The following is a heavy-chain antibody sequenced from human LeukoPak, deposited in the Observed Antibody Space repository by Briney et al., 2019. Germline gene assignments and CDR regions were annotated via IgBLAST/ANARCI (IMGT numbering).Heavy chain of an antibody. CDR2: INAGNGNT. J-gene: IGHJ5*02. CDR3: ARAPYYDILTGYYNWLDP. V-gene: IGHV1-3*01. D-gene: IGHD3-9*01. Sequence: ASVKVSCKASGYTFTGYAMHWVRQAPGQRLEWMGWINAGNGNTKYSQKFQGRVTITRDTSASTAYMELSSLRSEDTAVYYCARAPYYDILTGYYNWLDPWGQGTLVTVSS. CDR1: GYTFTGYA.